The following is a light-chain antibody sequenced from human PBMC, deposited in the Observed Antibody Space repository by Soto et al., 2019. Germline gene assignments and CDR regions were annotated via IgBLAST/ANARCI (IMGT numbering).Light chain of an antibody. J-gene: IGKJ1*01. Sequence: EIVLPQSPSTLSLSPGQRAYLYCRASQSVRSNFLAWYQPKPGKAPRLLIYGASNRATGIPDRLSGSGSGTDFTLTITRLEPEDFAMYYCQRYDTFRTFGQGTKVDIK. CDR2: GAS. CDR3: QRYDTFRT. CDR1: QSVRSNF. V-gene: IGKV3-20*01.